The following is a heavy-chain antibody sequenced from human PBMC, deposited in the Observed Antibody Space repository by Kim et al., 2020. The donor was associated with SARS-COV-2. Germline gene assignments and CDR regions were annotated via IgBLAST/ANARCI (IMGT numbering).Heavy chain of an antibody. CDR3: ARAYFDWWFAP. D-gene: IGHD3-9*01. CDR2: IHYTGST. V-gene: IGHV4-30-4*01. CDR1: DDYIRSGDYY. Sequence: SETLSLTCTVSDDYIRSGDYYWSWIRQPPGKGLEWIGNIHYTGSTHYNPSLKSRFTISIDTSNNQFSLSLTSVTAADTAIYYCARAYFDWWFAPWGQGAPVTVSS. J-gene: IGHJ5*02.